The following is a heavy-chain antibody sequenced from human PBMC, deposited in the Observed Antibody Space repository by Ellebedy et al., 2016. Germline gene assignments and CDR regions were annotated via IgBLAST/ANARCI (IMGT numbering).Heavy chain of an antibody. CDR2: IYVSGST. D-gene: IGHD3-3*01. CDR1: GSSISSYY. CDR3: ARTDFWSGIYYMDV. J-gene: IGHJ6*03. V-gene: IGHV4-4*07. Sequence: SETLSLXCTVSGSSISSYYWSWIRQPAGKGLEWIGRIYVSGSTNYNPSLKSRVTMSVVTSKNQFSLKLSSVTAADTAVYYCARTDFWSGIYYMDVWGKGTTVTVSS.